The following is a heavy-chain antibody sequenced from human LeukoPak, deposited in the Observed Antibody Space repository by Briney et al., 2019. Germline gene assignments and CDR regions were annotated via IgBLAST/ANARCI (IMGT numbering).Heavy chain of an antibody. CDR1: GSSISSYY. Sequence: SETLSLTCIVSGSSISSYYWSWIRQPAGKGLEWIGRVYSTGSTNYNPSLKSRVTISVDTSKNQFSLKLSSVTAADTAVYYCARAGCSGGSCYQHLVDWFDPWGQGTLVTVSP. J-gene: IGHJ5*02. CDR3: ARAGCSGGSCYQHLVDWFDP. V-gene: IGHV4-4*07. CDR2: VYSTGST. D-gene: IGHD2-15*01.